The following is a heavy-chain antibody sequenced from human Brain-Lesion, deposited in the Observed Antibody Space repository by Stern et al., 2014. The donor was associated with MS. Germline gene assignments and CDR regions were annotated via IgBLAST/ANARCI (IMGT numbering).Heavy chain of an antibody. CDR1: GFTVSRDY. J-gene: IGHJ4*02. CDR3: ARDTSSPERSDW. Sequence: VQLVESGGGVIQPGGSLRLSCTASGFTVSRDYMTWVRQAPGKGLEWVSLITNVGSTFYSDSVKGGFIISCDDSKNTVYLHMTSLRAEDTAMYYCARDTSSPERSDWWGQGTLVTVSS. D-gene: IGHD1-1*01. V-gene: IGHV3-53*01. CDR2: ITNVGST.